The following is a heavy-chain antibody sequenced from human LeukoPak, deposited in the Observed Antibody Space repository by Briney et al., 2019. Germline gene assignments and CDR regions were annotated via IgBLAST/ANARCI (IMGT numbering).Heavy chain of an antibody. CDR1: GYTFTSYD. D-gene: IGHD3-3*01. V-gene: IGHV1-8*01. CDR2: MNPNSGNT. CDR3: ARAGVERFLEWLSTYYYGMDV. Sequence: ASVKVSCKASGYTFTSYDINWVRQATGQGLVWMGWMNPNSGNTGYAQKFQGRVTMTRNTSISTAYMELSSLRSEDTAVYYCARAGVERFLEWLSTYYYGMDVWGQGTTVTVSS. J-gene: IGHJ6*02.